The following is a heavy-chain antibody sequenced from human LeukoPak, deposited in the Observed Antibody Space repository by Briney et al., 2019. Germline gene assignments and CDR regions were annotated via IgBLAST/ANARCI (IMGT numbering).Heavy chain of an antibody. D-gene: IGHD2-2*01. CDR1: GDSISVYS. CDR2: IYKTGST. Sequence: SETLSLTCAVSGDSISVYSWSWIRQPPGKGLEWIGYIYKTGSTNYNPSLKSRVTISVDTSKNQFSLKLTSVTAADTAVYYCARALFRYDSSSRSLHWYFDLWGRGTLVTVSS. V-gene: IGHV4-59*01. J-gene: IGHJ2*01. CDR3: ARALFRYDSSSRSLHWYFDL.